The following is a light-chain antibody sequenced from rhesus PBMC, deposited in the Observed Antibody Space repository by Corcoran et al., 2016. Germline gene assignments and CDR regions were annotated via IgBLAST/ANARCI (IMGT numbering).Light chain of an antibody. V-gene: IGKV3-42*02. J-gene: IGKJ2*01. Sequence: EIVMTQSPATLSLSPGERATLSCRASQSVGSTLAWYQQKLGQAPRLLIYNASSRTTGIPDRFSGSGSGTEFTLTISSLDPEDVGVYYCQKYNDWPYSFGQGTKVEIK. CDR2: NAS. CDR1: QSVGST. CDR3: QKYNDWPYS.